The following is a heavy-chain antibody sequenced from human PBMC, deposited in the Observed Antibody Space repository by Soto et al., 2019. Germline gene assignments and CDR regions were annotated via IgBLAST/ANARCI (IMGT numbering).Heavy chain of an antibody. D-gene: IGHD1-1*01. CDR2: ISRDGNNK. V-gene: IGHV3-30-3*01. CDR1: GFTFSSYA. J-gene: IGHJ6*02. Sequence: PGGSLRLSCAASGFTFSSYAMHWVRQAPGKGLEWVAVISRDGNNKHYADSVKGRFTISRDNSKNTLYLQMNSLRAEDTAVYYCGKDRVQFATYCCYCGMDVWGQRTTVTVSS. CDR3: GKDRVQFATYCCYCGMDV.